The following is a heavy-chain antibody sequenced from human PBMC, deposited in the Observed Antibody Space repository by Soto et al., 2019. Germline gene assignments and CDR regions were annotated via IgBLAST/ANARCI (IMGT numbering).Heavy chain of an antibody. CDR3: ARGRGYSYGLDP. J-gene: IGHJ5*02. Sequence: SETLSLTCTVSGDSISSINNYWSWLRQPPGEGLEWIGFISYSGTTSYSPSLKSRVAISLDTFKNQFSLSLSSVTAADTAVYYCARGRGYSYGLDPWGQGTLVTVSS. CDR1: GDSISSINNY. D-gene: IGHD5-18*01. CDR2: ISYSGTT. V-gene: IGHV4-30-4*01.